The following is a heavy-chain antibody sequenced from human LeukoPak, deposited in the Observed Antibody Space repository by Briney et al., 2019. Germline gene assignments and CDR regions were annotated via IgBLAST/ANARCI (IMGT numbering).Heavy chain of an antibody. CDR3: ARGVSPLWFGELLGDAFDI. J-gene: IGHJ3*02. CDR1: GGTFSSYA. D-gene: IGHD3-10*01. CDR2: ISGDNGNT. Sequence: ASVKVSCKASGGTFSSYAISWVRQAPGQGLEWMGWISGDNGNTNYAQKLQGRVTMTTDTFTSTAYMELRSLRSDDTAVYYCARGVSPLWFGELLGDAFDIWGQGTMVTVSS. V-gene: IGHV1-18*01.